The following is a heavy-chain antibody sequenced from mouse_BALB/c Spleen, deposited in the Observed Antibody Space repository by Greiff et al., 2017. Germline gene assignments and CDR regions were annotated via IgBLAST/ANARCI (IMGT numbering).Heavy chain of an antibody. CDR2: IDPANGNT. CDR3: ALLYYFDY. J-gene: IGHJ2*01. V-gene: IGHV14-3*02. CDR1: GFNIKDTY. Sequence: EVKLMESGAELVKPGASVKLSCTASGFNIKDTYMHWVKQRPEQGLEWIGRIDPANGNTKYDPKFQGKATITADTSSNTAYLQLSSLTSEDTAVYYCALLYYFDYWGQGTTLTVSS.